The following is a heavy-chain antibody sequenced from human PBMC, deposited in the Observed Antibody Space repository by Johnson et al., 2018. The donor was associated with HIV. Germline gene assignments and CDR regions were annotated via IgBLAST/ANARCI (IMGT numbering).Heavy chain of an antibody. V-gene: IGHV3-43*01. Sequence: VQLVESGGGVVRPGGSQRLSCAASGFTFDDYTIHWVRQAPGKGLEWVSLISWDGGSTYYADSVKGRFTISRDNSKNSLYLQMNSLRTEDTALYYCAKETIVGAHGAFDIWGQGTMVTVSS. CDR3: AKETIVGAHGAFDI. CDR2: ISWDGGST. CDR1: GFTFDDYT. D-gene: IGHD1-26*01. J-gene: IGHJ3*02.